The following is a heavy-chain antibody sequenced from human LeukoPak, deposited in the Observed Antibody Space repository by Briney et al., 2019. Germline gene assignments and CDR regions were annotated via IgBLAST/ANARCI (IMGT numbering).Heavy chain of an antibody. J-gene: IGHJ4*02. Sequence: GGSLRLSCVASGFTFHTYWMSWVRQAPGKGLEWVSAISGSGGSTYYADSVKGRFTISRDNSKNTLYLQMNSLRAEDTAVYYCAKAVAGTRYWGQGTLVTVSS. CDR2: ISGSGGST. CDR3: AKAVAGTRY. CDR1: GFTFHTYW. D-gene: IGHD6-19*01. V-gene: IGHV3-23*01.